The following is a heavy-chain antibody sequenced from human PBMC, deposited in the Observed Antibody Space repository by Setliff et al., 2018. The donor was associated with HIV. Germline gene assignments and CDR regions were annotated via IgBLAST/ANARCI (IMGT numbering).Heavy chain of an antibody. D-gene: IGHD3-16*02. V-gene: IGHV1-69*10. J-gene: IGHJ4*02. CDR2: IIPMYGVT. Sequence: SVKVSCKASGGTFSSYVISWVRQAPGQGPEWMGGIIPMYGVTNYAQKFQGRVTMTRNTSISTAYMELSSLRSEDTAVYYCARALSGYDYVWGSYRYYYFDYWGQGTLVTVSS. CDR1: GGTFSSYV. CDR3: ARALSGYDYVWGSYRYYYFDY.